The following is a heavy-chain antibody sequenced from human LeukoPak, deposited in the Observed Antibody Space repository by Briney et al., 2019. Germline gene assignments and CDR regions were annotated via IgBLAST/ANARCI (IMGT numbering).Heavy chain of an antibody. J-gene: IGHJ4*02. CDR1: GFSLSHYS. D-gene: IGHD3-22*01. Sequence: GGSLRLSCAASGFSLSHYSVTWVRQASGKGLEWVSYIGVTGSPTYYADSVKGRFTISRDNSKNTLYVQMNSLRAEDTAVYYCAKDGGSGYYYFDYWGQGTLVTVSS. V-gene: IGHV3-23*01. CDR3: AKDGGSGYYYFDY. CDR2: IGVTGSPT.